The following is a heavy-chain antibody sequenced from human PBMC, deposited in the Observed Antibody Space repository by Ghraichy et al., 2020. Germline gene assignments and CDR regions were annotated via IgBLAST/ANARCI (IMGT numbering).Heavy chain of an antibody. CDR2: INHSGST. Sequence: SETLSLTCAVYGGSFSGYYWSWIRQPPGKGLEWIGEINHSGSTNYNPSLKSRVTISVDTSKNQFSLKLSSVTAADTAVYYCARDLAAMVTYWGQGTLVTVSS. V-gene: IGHV4-34*01. D-gene: IGHD5-18*01. CDR3: ARDLAAMVTY. J-gene: IGHJ4*02. CDR1: GGSFSGYY.